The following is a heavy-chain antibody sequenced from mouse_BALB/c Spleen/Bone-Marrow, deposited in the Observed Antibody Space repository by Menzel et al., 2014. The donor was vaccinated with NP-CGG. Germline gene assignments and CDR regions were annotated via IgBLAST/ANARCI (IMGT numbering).Heavy chain of an antibody. J-gene: IGHJ4*01. CDR3: ARYGNYCYAMDY. CDR2: IDPANGNT. D-gene: IGHD2-1*01. Sequence: VQLQESGAELVKPGASVKLSCTASGFNIKDTYMHWVKQRPEQGLEWIGRIDPANGNTKYDPKFQGKATITADTSSNTAYLLLSSLTSEDTAVYYCARYGNYCYAMDYWGQGTSVTVSS. V-gene: IGHV14-3*02. CDR1: GFNIKDTY.